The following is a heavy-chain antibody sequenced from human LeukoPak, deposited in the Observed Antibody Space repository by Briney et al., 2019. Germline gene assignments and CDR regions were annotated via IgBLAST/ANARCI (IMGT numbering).Heavy chain of an antibody. CDR3: AKETSRVWFGELSNFDY. J-gene: IGHJ4*02. D-gene: IGHD3-10*01. CDR2: IYSGGST. CDR1: GFTVSSNY. V-gene: IGHV3-53*01. Sequence: GGSLRLSCAASGFTVSSNYMSWVRQAPGKGLEWVSVIYSGGSTYYADSVKGRFTISRDNSKNTLYLQMNSLRAEDTAVYYCAKETSRVWFGELSNFDYWGQGTLVTVSS.